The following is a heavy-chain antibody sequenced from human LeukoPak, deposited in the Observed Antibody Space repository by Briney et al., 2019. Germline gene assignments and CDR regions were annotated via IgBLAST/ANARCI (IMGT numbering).Heavy chain of an antibody. CDR1: GGSISSYY. D-gene: IGHD1-26*01. V-gene: IGHV4-59*01. CDR3: ARESPLGSFHDAFDI. CDR2: IYYSGST. J-gene: IGHJ3*02. Sequence: SETLSLTCTVSGGSISSYYWSWIRQPPGKGLEWIGYIYYSGSTNYNPSLKSRVTISVDTSKNQFSLKLCSVTAADTAVYYCARESPLGSFHDAFDIWGQGTMVTVSS.